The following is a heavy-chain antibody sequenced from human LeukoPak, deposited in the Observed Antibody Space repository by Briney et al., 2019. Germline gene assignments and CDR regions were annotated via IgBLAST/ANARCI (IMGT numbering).Heavy chain of an antibody. J-gene: IGHJ4*02. Sequence: ASVKVSCKASGYTFTSFGFSWVRQAPGQGLEWMGWISTDNANTNYAQKLQGRVTMTTDTSTSTVYMELRSLRSDDTAVYYCARSSLYGSGSYYDYWGQGTLATVSS. V-gene: IGHV1-18*01. CDR2: ISTDNANT. D-gene: IGHD3-10*01. CDR1: GYTFTSFG. CDR3: ARSSLYGSGSYYDY.